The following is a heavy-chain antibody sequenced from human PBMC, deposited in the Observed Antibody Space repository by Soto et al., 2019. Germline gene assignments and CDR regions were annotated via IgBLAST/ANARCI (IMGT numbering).Heavy chain of an antibody. Sequence: EVQLVESGGGLVQPGGSLRLTCAASGFTFSSYWMDWVRQAPGKGLVWVSRIKSDGISTTYADSVKGRFTISRDNAKNTLDLQINSLRHEDTAGYFCTRDGYDYIDYWGQGTLVTVSS. J-gene: IGHJ4*02. CDR2: IKSDGIST. CDR3: TRDGYDYIDY. CDR1: GFTFSSYW. V-gene: IGHV3-74*01. D-gene: IGHD5-12*01.